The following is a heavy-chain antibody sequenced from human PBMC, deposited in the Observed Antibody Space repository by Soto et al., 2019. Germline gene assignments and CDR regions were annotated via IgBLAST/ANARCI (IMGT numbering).Heavy chain of an antibody. CDR1: GFTFDDYA. CDR3: AKVGGLGSYYGWGMDV. CDR2: VSWNSDTI. V-gene: IGHV3-9*01. Sequence: EVQLVESGGGLVQPGRSLRLSCVTSGFTFDDYAMHWVRQAPGKGLEWVSGVSWNSDTIGYADSVKGRFSISRDSAKKSLYLQMNSLRHEDTALYYCAKVGGLGSYYGWGMDVWGQGTTVTVSS. D-gene: IGHD3-10*01. J-gene: IGHJ6*02.